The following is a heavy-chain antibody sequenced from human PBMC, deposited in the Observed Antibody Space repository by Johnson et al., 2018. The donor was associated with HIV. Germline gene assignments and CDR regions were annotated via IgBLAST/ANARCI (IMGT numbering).Heavy chain of an antibody. D-gene: IGHD6-19*01. V-gene: IGHV3-11*01. CDR1: GFTFSDYY. Sequence: QVQLVESGGGLVKPGGSLSLSCAASGFTFSDYYMSWIRQAPGKGLEWVSYISRSGSSIYYADSVKGRFTIFRDNAKNSLFLEMNSLRAEDTAVYYCARVGGVAGLYSIWGQGTMVTVSS. J-gene: IGHJ3*02. CDR3: ARVGGVAGLYSI. CDR2: ISRSGSSI.